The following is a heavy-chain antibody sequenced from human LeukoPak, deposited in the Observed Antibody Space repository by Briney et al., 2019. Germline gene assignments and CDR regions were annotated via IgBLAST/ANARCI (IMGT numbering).Heavy chain of an antibody. CDR3: AKAPVTTCRGAYCYPFDY. Sequence: GGSLRLSCAASGFTLSSYAMSWVRQAPGKGLEWVSAISDSGNTYHADSVKGRFTISRDSSKNTLFLQMNRLRPEDAAVYYCAKAPVTTCRGAYCYPFDYWGQGTLVSVSS. J-gene: IGHJ4*02. V-gene: IGHV3-23*01. CDR2: ISDSGNT. CDR1: GFTLSSYA. D-gene: IGHD2-21*01.